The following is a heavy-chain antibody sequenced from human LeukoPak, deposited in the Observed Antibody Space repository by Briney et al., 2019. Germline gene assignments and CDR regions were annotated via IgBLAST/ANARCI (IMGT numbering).Heavy chain of an antibody. CDR1: GFTFSSYW. CDR2: ISYDGSNK. Sequence: PGGSLRLSCAASGFTFSSYWMSWVRQAPGKGLEWVAAISYDGSNKYYGDSVKGRFTISRDNSKNTLYLQMNSLRVEDTAVYYCARLTAAGRRTDFDYWGQGTLVTVSS. V-gene: IGHV3-30*03. J-gene: IGHJ4*02. CDR3: ARLTAAGRRTDFDY. D-gene: IGHD6-13*01.